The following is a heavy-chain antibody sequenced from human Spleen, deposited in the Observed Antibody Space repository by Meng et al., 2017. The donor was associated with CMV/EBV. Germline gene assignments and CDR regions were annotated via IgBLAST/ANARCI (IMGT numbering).Heavy chain of an antibody. D-gene: IGHD2-2*01. CDR2: IRYDGSNK. CDR3: AKDLWPDYCSSTSCYAYYYYGMDV. J-gene: IGHJ6*02. Sequence: GESLKISCAASGFTFSSYGMHWVRQAPGKGLEWVAFIRYDGSNKYYADSVKGRFTISRDNSKNTLYLQMNSLSAEDTAVYYCAKDLWPDYCSSTSCYAYYYYGMDVWGQGTTVTAP. V-gene: IGHV3-30*02. CDR1: GFTFSSYG.